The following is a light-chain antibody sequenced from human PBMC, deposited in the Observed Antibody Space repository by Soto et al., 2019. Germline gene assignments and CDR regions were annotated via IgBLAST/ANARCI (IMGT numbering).Light chain of an antibody. CDR3: XXXXTWPRGT. J-gene: IGKJ1*01. CDR2: STS. V-gene: IGKV3-15*01. Sequence: EILMTQSPATLSVSPGERVTLSCRASQNVITNLAWYQQRPGHTPRLLIYSTSTRVIGVPDRFSGSGSGTEFTLTISSLQSEDFAVXXCXXXXTWPRGTFGQGTKV. CDR1: QNVITN.